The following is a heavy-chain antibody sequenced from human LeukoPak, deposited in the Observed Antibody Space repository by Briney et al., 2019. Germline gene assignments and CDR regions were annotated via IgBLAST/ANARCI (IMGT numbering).Heavy chain of an antibody. D-gene: IGHD1-26*01. V-gene: IGHV1-24*01. CDR1: GYTLTELS. CDR3: ATVEAAPRAGIVGATAYYYGMDV. J-gene: IGHJ6*02. Sequence: GASVNVSCKVSGYTLTELSMHWVRQAPGKGLEWMGGFDPEDGETIYAQKFQGRVTMTEDTSTDTAYMELSSLRSEDTAVYYCATVEAAPRAGIVGATAYYYGMDVWGQGTTVTVSS. CDR2: FDPEDGET.